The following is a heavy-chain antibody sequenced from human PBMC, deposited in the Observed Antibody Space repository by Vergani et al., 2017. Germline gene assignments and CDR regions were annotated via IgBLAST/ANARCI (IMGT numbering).Heavy chain of an antibody. CDR1: GGSISSSSYY. CDR2: IYYSGST. CDR3: ASSYYDFWSGYLYCSSSPPAHVYYMDV. V-gene: IGHV4-39*01. J-gene: IGHJ6*03. Sequence: QLQLQESGPGLVKPSETLSLTCTVSGGSISSSSYYWGWIRQPPGKGLEWIGSIYYSGSTYYNPSLKSRVNISVDKSKNQFALKLSSVTAADTAVYYCASSYYDFWSGYLYCSSSPPAHVYYMDVWGKGTTVTVSS. D-gene: IGHD3-3*01.